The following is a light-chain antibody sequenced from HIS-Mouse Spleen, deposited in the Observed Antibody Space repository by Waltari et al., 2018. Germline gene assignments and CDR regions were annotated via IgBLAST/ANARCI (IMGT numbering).Light chain of an antibody. CDR3: SSYTSSSTLVV. V-gene: IGLV2-14*03. Sequence: QSALTQPASVSGSPGQSITISRTGPSSDVGGYNYVPWYQQHPGKAPKLMIYDVSNLPSGVSNRFSGSKSGNTASLTISGLQAEDEADYYCSSYTSSSTLVVFGGGTKLTVL. J-gene: IGLJ2*01. CDR1: SSDVGGYNY. CDR2: DVS.